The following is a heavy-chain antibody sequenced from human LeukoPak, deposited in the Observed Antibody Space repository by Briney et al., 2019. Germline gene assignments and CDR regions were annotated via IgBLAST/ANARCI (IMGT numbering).Heavy chain of an antibody. Sequence: SETLSLTCTVFGGSISSYYWSWIRQPPGKGLEWIGYIYYSGSTNYNPSLKSRVTISVDTSKNQFSLKLSSVTAADTAVYYCARGSPYYYDSSGYLEYAFDIWGQGTMVTVSS. CDR3: ARGSPYYYDSSGYLEYAFDI. CDR1: GGSISSYY. J-gene: IGHJ3*02. D-gene: IGHD3-22*01. CDR2: IYYSGST. V-gene: IGHV4-59*01.